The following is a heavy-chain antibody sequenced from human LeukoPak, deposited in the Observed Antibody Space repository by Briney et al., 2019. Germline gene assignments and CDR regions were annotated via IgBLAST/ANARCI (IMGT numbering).Heavy chain of an antibody. D-gene: IGHD3-10*01. J-gene: IGHJ4*02. CDR3: AVGADPGSYHFDY. CDR1: GGSFRTYY. V-gene: IGHV4-59*01. Sequence: SETLSLTCTVSGGSFRTYYWTWIRQPPGKGLEWIAYIYYSGSTNYNPSLKSRATISLDTSQNQFSLKLSSVTAADTAVYYCAVGADPGSYHFDYWGQGTLVTVSS. CDR2: IYYSGST.